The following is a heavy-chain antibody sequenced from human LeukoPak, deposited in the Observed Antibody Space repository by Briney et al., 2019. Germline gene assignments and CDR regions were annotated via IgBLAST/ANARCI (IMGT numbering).Heavy chain of an antibody. J-gene: IGHJ3*01. CDR2: ISGAADRT. V-gene: IGHV3-23*01. D-gene: IGHD5-24*01. CDR3: AKDIQLST. Sequence: TGGSLRLSCAASGFTFTNYAMTWVRQAPGKGLEWVSAISGAADRTYYADSVKGRFTISRDDSKNTLYLQMNSLRVEDTAIYYCAKDIQLSTWGLGTMVTVSS. CDR1: GFTFTNYA.